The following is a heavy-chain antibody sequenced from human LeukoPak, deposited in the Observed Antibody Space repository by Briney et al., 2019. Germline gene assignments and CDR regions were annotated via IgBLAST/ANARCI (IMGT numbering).Heavy chain of an antibody. Sequence: GGSLRLSCAASGFTFSDSWMSWVRQAPGKGLEWVANMNQDGSAKGYVDSVKGRFTISRDNARNSLYLQMSSLRPEDTAVYYRATYTHWVAGDVWGQGTTVTVSS. V-gene: IGHV3-7*01. J-gene: IGHJ6*02. D-gene: IGHD3-16*01. CDR2: MNQDGSAK. CDR3: ATYTHWVAGDV. CDR1: GFTFSDSW.